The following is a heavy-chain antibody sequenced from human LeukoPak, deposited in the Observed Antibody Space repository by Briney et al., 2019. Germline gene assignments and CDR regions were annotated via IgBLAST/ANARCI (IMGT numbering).Heavy chain of an antibody. V-gene: IGHV4-31*03. CDR2: IYYNGST. D-gene: IGHD2-8*01. J-gene: IGHJ5*02. CDR1: GGSISSGGYY. CDR3: ASRYCTNGVCQNWFDP. Sequence: SETLSLTCTVSGGSISSGGYYWSWIRQHPGKGLEWIGYIYYNGSTYNNPSLKSRVTISVDTSKNQFSLKLSSVTAADTAVYYCASRYCTNGVCQNWFDPWGQGTLVTVSS.